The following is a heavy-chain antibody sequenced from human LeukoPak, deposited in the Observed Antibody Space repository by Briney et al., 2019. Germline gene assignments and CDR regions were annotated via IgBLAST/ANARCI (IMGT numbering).Heavy chain of an antibody. V-gene: IGHV4-39*01. D-gene: IGHD3-3*01. Sequence: SETLSLTCTVSGRSISTTNFYWGWIRHPPGKGLAWIGSISYSGATYYNPSLKSRLTVSADTSKKEVSLRLNSVTAADTAVYYCASLPRYDFWAWGQGNLVIVSS. CDR3: ASLPRYDFWA. J-gene: IGHJ5*02. CDR1: GRSISTTNFY. CDR2: ISYSGAT.